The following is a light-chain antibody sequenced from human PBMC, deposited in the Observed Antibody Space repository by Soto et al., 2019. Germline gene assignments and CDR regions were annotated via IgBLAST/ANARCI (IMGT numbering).Light chain of an antibody. CDR2: AAS. CDR3: QKYNSALGIT. CDR1: QGISNY. J-gene: IGKJ5*01. V-gene: IGKV1-27*01. Sequence: DIQMTQSPSSLSASVGDRVTITCRASQGISNYLAWYQQKPGKVPKLLIYAASTLQSGVPSRFSGSGSGTDFTLTISSLQPKDVATYYCQKYNSALGITFGQGTRLEIK.